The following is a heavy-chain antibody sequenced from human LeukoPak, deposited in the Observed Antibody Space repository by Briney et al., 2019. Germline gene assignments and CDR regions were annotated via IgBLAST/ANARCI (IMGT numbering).Heavy chain of an antibody. Sequence: GGSLRLSCAASGFTFSSFGMRWVRQAPGKGLEWVSAISGSGGTTYYADSVKGRFTISRDNSKKTMYLQMKSLRAEDTAVYFCAKDEEVTGTNSGLILDAFDIWGQGTMVTVSS. D-gene: IGHD1-20*01. CDR2: ISGSGGTT. CDR1: GFTFSSFG. CDR3: AKDEEVTGTNSGLILDAFDI. J-gene: IGHJ3*02. V-gene: IGHV3-23*01.